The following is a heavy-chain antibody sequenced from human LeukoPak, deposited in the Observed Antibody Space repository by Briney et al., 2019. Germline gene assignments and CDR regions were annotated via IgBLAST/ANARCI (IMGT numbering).Heavy chain of an antibody. CDR2: ISSSGSTI. D-gene: IGHD1-1*01. Sequence: GGSLRLSCAASEFTFSDYYMSWIRQAPGKGLEWVSYISSSGSTIYYADSVKGRFTISRDNAKNSLYLQMNSLRAEDTAVYYCARETGILSSYGMDVWGQGTTVTVSS. J-gene: IGHJ6*02. CDR3: ARETGILSSYGMDV. V-gene: IGHV3-11*01. CDR1: EFTFSDYY.